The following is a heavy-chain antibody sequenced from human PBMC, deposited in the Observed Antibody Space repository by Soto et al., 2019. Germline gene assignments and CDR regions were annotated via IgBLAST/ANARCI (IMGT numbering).Heavy chain of an antibody. V-gene: IGHV3-23*01. Sequence: PGGSLRLSCAASGFTFSSYAMSWVRQAPGKGLEWVSAISGSGGSTYYADSVKGRFTISRDNSKNTLYLQMNSLRAEDTAVYYCAKDGGMIVLYNWFDPWGQGTLVTVSS. CDR2: ISGSGGST. CDR3: AKDGGMIVLYNWFDP. CDR1: GFTFSSYA. D-gene: IGHD3-22*01. J-gene: IGHJ5*02.